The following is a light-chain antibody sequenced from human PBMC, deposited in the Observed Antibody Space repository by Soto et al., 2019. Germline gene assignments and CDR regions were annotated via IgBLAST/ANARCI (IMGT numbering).Light chain of an antibody. CDR3: QQYDTSPLT. CDR2: DAS. CDR1: QSVSNTY. J-gene: IGKJ4*01. Sequence: EIVLTQSPGTLSLSPGERATLSCRASQSVSNTYLAWYQQKPGQAPRLLIYDASSRATGIPDRFSGSGSGTDFTLTISRLEPEDFAVYHCQQYDTSPLTFGGGTKVDIK. V-gene: IGKV3-20*01.